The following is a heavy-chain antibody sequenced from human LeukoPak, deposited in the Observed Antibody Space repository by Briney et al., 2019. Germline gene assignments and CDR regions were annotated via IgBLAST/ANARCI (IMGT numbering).Heavy chain of an antibody. CDR2: IYYSGST. Sequence: SETLSLTCTVSGGSMSSSSYYWGWIRQPPGKGLEWIVSIYYSGSTYYNPSLKSRVTISVDTSKNQFSLNPSSVTAADTAVYYCARGFDILTGSRPFDPWGQGTLVTVSS. CDR3: ARGFDILTGSRPFDP. D-gene: IGHD3-9*01. CDR1: GGSMSSSSYY. J-gene: IGHJ5*02. V-gene: IGHV4-39*07.